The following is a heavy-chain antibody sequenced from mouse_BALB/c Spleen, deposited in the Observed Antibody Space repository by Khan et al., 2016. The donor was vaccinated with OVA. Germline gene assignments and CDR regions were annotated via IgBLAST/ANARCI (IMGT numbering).Heavy chain of an antibody. CDR2: ISSGSNTI. J-gene: IGHJ4*01. CDR1: GFTLSSFG. CDR3: ARSYYGKPMDY. V-gene: IGHV5-17*02. Sequence: EVQLLETGGGLVQPGGSRKLSCAASGFTLSSFGMHWVRQAPEKGLEWVAYISSGSNTIYDADTVKGRFTISRDNPKKTLFLQMTSLRSEDTAMYYCARSYYGKPMDYWGQGTSVTVSS. D-gene: IGHD2-10*01.